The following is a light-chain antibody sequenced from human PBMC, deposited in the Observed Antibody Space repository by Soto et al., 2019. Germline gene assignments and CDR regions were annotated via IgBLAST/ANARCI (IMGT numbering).Light chain of an antibody. CDR3: QQSYSTPQRT. CDR2: TAF. J-gene: IGKJ1*01. CDR1: QSISSY. V-gene: IGKV1-39*01. Sequence: DVQMTQSPSSLSASVGDRVTITCRASQSISSYLNWYQQKPGQAPKLLIYTAFSLQSGVPSRFSGSGAGADFTLINSSLLQDDFATYYYQQSYSTPQRTFGQGTKVEIK.